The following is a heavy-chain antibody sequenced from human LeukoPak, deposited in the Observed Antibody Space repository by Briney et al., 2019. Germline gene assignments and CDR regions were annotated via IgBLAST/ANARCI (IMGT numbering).Heavy chain of an antibody. CDR2: ISGSGDST. CDR3: AIMHGYYDGSGYWVQ. Sequence: GGSLRLSCADSGFTFSNYAMSWVRQAPGKGLEWVSAISGSGDSTYYADSVKGRFTISRDNPRKTLYMQMNSLRDEDTALYYCAIMHGYYDGSGYWVQWGQGALVTVSS. CDR1: GFTFSNYA. V-gene: IGHV3-23*01. J-gene: IGHJ4*02. D-gene: IGHD3-22*01.